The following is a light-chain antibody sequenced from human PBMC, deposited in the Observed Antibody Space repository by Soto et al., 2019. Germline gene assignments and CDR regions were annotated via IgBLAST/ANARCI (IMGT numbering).Light chain of an antibody. CDR3: QQYGSSGT. Sequence: EIVLTQSPGTLSLSPGERATLSCRASQSVSNNYLAWYKQKPGQAPRLLIYGASNRATGIPDRFSGSGSGTDFTLTTRRLEPEDFAVYYCQQYGSSGTFGQGTKVDIK. V-gene: IGKV3-20*01. J-gene: IGKJ1*01. CDR2: GAS. CDR1: QSVSNNY.